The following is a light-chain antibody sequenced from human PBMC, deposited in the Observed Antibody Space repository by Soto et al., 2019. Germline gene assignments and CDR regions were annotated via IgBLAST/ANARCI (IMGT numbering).Light chain of an antibody. CDR1: QSVSSSY. CDR2: GAS. J-gene: IGKJ3*01. V-gene: IGKV3-20*01. CDR3: QQYGSSLFT. Sequence: EIVLTQSPGTLSLSPGERATLSCRASQSVSSSYLAWYQQKPGQAPRLLIYGASSRATGIPDRFSGSGSGRDFTLTISRLEPEDFAVYYCQQYGSSLFTFGPGTKLDIK.